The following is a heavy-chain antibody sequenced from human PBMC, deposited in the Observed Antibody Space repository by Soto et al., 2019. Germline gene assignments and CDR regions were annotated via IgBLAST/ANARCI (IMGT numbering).Heavy chain of an antibody. V-gene: IGHV3-53*01. CDR1: GFTFNTYA. J-gene: IGHJ6*02. Sequence: PGGSLRLSCAASGFTFNTYAMSWVRQAPGKGLEWVSVIYSGGSTYYADSVKGRFTISRDNSKNTLYLQMNSLRAEDTAVYYRARSGGTTSLDYYGMDVWGQGTTVTVSS. D-gene: IGHD1-7*01. CDR2: IYSGGST. CDR3: ARSGGTTSLDYYGMDV.